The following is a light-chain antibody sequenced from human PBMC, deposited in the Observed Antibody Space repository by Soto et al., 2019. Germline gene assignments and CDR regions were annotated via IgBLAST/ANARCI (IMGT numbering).Light chain of an antibody. CDR2: GAS. J-gene: IGKJ5*01. V-gene: IGKV3-20*01. Sequence: ESLLTQAPGTVSSSPGERASLSCRASQIVTSNYLAWYQQKHGQAPRLLIFGASIRATGLPDRFSGSGSGTEFTLTISSLQSEDFAVYYCQQYYDWPITFGQGTRLENK. CDR3: QQYYDWPIT. CDR1: QIVTSNY.